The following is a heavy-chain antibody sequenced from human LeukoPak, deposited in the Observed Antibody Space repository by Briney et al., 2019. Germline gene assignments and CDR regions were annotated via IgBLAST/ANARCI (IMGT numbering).Heavy chain of an antibody. CDR2: INPNSGGT. CDR3: ARVLERHFDY. Sequence: GASVKVSCKASGYTFTGYYIHWVRQAPGQGLEWMGWINPNSGGTNHAQKFQGRVTMTRDTSISTAYMELSRLRSDDTAVYYCARVLERHFDYWGQGTLVTVSS. V-gene: IGHV1-2*02. CDR1: GYTFTGYY. J-gene: IGHJ4*02. D-gene: IGHD1-1*01.